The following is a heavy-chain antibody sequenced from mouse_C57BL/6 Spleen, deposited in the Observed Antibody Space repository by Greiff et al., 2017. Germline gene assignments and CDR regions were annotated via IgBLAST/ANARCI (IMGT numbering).Heavy chain of an antibody. J-gene: IGHJ2*01. V-gene: IGHV1-80*01. CDR2: IYPGDGDT. Sequence: VQLQQSGAELVKPGASVKISCKASGYAFSSYWMNWVKQRPGKGLEWIGQIYPGDGDTNYNGKFKGKATLTADKSSSTAYMQLSSLTSEDSAVYFCARSGVYYGNFDYWGQGTTLTVSS. CDR3: ARSGVYYGNFDY. D-gene: IGHD2-1*01. CDR1: GYAFSSYW.